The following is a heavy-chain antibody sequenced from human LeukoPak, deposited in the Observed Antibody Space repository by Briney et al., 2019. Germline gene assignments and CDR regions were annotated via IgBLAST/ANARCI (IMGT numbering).Heavy chain of an antibody. CDR2: INPNTGGT. CDR3: LKEVHRVSQN. Sequence: SVKVSCKASGYISTGYYMHWVRQAPGQGLEWMGWINPNTGGTNYAQNFQGRVTMTRDTSISTAYMELSGLTSDDTGMYYCLKEVHRVSQNWGQGTLVTVSS. D-gene: IGHD1-1*01. J-gene: IGHJ1*01. CDR1: GYISTGYY. V-gene: IGHV1-2*02.